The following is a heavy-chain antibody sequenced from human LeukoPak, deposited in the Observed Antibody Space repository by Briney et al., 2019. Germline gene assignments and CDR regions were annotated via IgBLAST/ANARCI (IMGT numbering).Heavy chain of an antibody. D-gene: IGHD3-9*01. CDR1: GYTFTSYD. V-gene: IGHV1-2*02. CDR3: ARDLIYDILTGTGGNYYYYMDV. Sequence: ASVKVSCKASGYTFTSYDINWVRQATGQGLEWMGWINPNSGGTNYAQKFQGRVTMTRDTSISTAYMELSRLRSDDTAVYYCARDLIYDILTGTGGNYYYYMDVWGKGTTVTISS. J-gene: IGHJ6*03. CDR2: INPNSGGT.